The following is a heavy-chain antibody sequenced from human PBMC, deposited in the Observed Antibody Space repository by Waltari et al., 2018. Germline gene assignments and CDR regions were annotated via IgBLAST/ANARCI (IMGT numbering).Heavy chain of an antibody. V-gene: IGHV1-2*02. CDR1: GYTFTGYY. J-gene: IGHJ5*02. Sequence: QVQLVQSGAEVKKPGASVKVSCKASGYTFTGYYMHWVRQAPGQGLEWMGWINPNSGGTNYAQKFQGRVTMTRDTSISTAYMELSRLRSDDTAVYYCARDPGLDFWSGLGWFDPWGQGTLVTVSS. D-gene: IGHD3-3*01. CDR3: ARDPGLDFWSGLGWFDP. CDR2: INPNSGGT.